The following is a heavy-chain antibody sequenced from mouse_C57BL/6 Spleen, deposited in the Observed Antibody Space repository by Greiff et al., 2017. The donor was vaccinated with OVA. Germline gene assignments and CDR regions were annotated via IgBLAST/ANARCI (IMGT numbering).Heavy chain of an antibody. V-gene: IGHV1-19*01. CDR1: GYTFTDYY. J-gene: IGHJ4*01. CDR2: INPYNGGT. D-gene: IGHD2-1*01. CDR3: ARSYGNYGAMDY. Sequence: VQLKQSGPVLVKPGASVKMSCKASGYTFTDYYMNWVKQSHGKSLEWIGVINPYNGGTSYNQKFKGKATLTVDKSSSTAYMELNSLTSEDSAVYYCARSYGNYGAMDYWGQGTSVTVSS.